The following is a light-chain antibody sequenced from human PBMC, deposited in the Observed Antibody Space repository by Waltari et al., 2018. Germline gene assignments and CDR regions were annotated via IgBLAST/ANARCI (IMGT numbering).Light chain of an antibody. Sequence: ASQSGTSITLTWYQRKLGQAPRLLRYGTSKSATGIPDRVSGSGSGTDFTLTISRLEPGDFAVYYCQQYDGEVVTFGGGTKVEI. V-gene: IGKV3-20*01. CDR2: GTS. CDR1: QSGTSIT. J-gene: IGKJ4*01. CDR3: QQYDGEVVT.